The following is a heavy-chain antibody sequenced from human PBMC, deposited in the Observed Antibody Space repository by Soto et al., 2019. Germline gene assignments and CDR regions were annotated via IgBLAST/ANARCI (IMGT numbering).Heavy chain of an antibody. CDR3: ALPDYTHDVWYHRYDI. Sequence: GESLKIPCKGFDYTFAAYWIGWARQMPGKGLEWMGVINPRDSDVKYSPSFEGEVTISADKPINTAFLHWRSLKASDTAMYCCALPDYTHDVWYHRYDIWGQGTRVTVSS. CDR1: DYTFAAYW. D-gene: IGHD3-3*01. V-gene: IGHV5-51*04. J-gene: IGHJ3*02. CDR2: INPRDSDV.